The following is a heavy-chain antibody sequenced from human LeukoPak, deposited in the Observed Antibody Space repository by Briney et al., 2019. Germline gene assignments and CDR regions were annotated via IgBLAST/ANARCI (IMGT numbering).Heavy chain of an antibody. D-gene: IGHD4-17*01. J-gene: IGHJ5*02. V-gene: IGHV4-59*01. CDR2: IYYSGST. Sequence: PSETLSLTCTVSGGSISSYYWSWIRQPPGKGLEWIGYIYYSGSTNYNPSLKSRVTISVDTSKNQFSLKLSSVTAEDTAVYYCAREGDYGDYMGWFDPWGQGTLVTVSS. CDR3: AREGDYGDYMGWFDP. CDR1: GGSISSYY.